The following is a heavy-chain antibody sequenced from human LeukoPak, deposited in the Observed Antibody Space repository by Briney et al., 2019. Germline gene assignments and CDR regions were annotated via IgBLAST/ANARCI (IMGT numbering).Heavy chain of an antibody. CDR1: GFTFDDYA. V-gene: IGHV3-9*01. CDR3: AKGYYYDSSGYSGPYYYGMDV. CDR2: ISWNSGSI. D-gene: IGHD3-22*01. Sequence: GGSLRLSCAASGFTFDDYAMHWVRQAPGKGLEWVSGISWNSGSIGYADSVKGRFTISRDNAKNSLYLQMNSLRAEDTALYYCAKGYYYDSSGYSGPYYYGMDVWGQGTTVTASS. J-gene: IGHJ6*02.